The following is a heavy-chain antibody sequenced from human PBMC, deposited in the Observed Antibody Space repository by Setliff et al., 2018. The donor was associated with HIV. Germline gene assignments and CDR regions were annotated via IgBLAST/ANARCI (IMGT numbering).Heavy chain of an antibody. J-gene: IGHJ4*02. CDR1: GASISSHY. D-gene: IGHD3-22*01. CDR3: ARDSDYYDSSGRHIRLFDY. Sequence: SETLSLTCTVSGASISSHYWTWIRQPPGKGLEWIGYIYYSGSTNYNPSLRSRVTISVDTSKNQFSLKLSSVTATDTAVYYCARDSDYYDSSGRHIRLFDYWGQGTLVTVSS. V-gene: IGHV4-59*11. CDR2: IYYSGST.